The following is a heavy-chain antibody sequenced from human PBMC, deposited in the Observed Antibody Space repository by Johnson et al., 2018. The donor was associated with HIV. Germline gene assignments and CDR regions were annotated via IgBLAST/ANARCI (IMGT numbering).Heavy chain of an antibody. CDR1: GFTFNDYY. CDR2: ISNSGATI. Sequence: QVQLVESGGGVVKPGGSLRLSCAASGFTFNDYYMSWIRQAPGKGLEWLSYISNSGATIYYADSVKGRFTISRDNAKKSLYLQMNSLRSEDTALYYCARDSTPWGGDYVDYTFDIWCQGTMVTVSS. J-gene: IGHJ3*02. CDR3: ARDSTPWGGDYVDYTFDI. D-gene: IGHD4-17*01. V-gene: IGHV3-11*04.